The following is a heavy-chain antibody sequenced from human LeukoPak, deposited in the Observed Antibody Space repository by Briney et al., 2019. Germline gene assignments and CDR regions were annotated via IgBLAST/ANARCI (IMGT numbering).Heavy chain of an antibody. J-gene: IGHJ5*02. CDR3: ARDRIMPIRDPGRDGYNYGRFDP. Sequence: SETLSLTCTVSGDSISSHYWSWIRQPPGKGLEWIGYISNTGGTNYNPSLKSRVTISVDTSKNQLSLKLTSVTAADTAAYYCARDRIMPIRDPGRDGYNYGRFDPWGQGTLVTVSS. CDR2: ISNTGGT. V-gene: IGHV4-59*11. D-gene: IGHD5-24*01. CDR1: GDSISSHY.